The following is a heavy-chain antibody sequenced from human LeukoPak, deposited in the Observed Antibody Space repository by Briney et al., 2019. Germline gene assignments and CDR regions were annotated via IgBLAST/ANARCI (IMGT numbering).Heavy chain of an antibody. D-gene: IGHD3-10*01. V-gene: IGHV3-73*01. Sequence: GGSLRLSCAASGFTFSGSAMHWVRQASGKGLEWVGRIRSKANSYATAYAASVKGRFTISRDDSKNTAYLQMNSLKTEDTAVYYCTRYYYGSGSYSAYWGQGTLVTVSS. CDR1: GFTFSGSA. CDR3: TRYYYGSGSYSAY. J-gene: IGHJ4*02. CDR2: IRSKANSYAT.